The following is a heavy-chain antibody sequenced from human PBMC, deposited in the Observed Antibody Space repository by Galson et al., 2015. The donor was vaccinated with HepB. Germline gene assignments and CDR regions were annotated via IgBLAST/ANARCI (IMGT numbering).Heavy chain of an antibody. CDR1: GYTFTSYY. V-gene: IGHV1-46*03. Sequence: SVKVSCKASGYTFTSYYMHWVRQAPGQGLEWMGIINPSGGSTSYAQKFQGRVTMTRDTSTSTVYMELSSLRSEDTAVYYCARDGSSRGWYFDLWGRGTLVTVSS. CDR2: INPSGGST. CDR3: ARDGSSRGWYFDL. J-gene: IGHJ2*01. D-gene: IGHD3-10*01.